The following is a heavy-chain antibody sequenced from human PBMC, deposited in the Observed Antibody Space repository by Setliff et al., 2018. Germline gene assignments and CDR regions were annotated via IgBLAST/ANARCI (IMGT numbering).Heavy chain of an antibody. D-gene: IGHD3-10*01. Sequence: KPSETLSLTCAVSGYSISSGYYWGWIRQPPGKGLEWIGSIYHSGSTYYNPSLKSRVTISVDTSKNQFSLKLSSVTAADTAVYYCARALLWFGEGMDVWGKGTTVTVSS. V-gene: IGHV4-38-2*01. CDR3: ARALLWFGEGMDV. J-gene: IGHJ6*03. CDR1: GYSISSGYY. CDR2: IYHSGST.